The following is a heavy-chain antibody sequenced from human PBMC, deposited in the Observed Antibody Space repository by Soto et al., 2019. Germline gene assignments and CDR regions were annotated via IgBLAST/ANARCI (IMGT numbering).Heavy chain of an antibody. CDR2: ISHRRIT. CDR1: GGSFSGYF. Sequence: SETLSLTCGVSGGSFSGYFWTWIRQPPGGGLEWIGEISHRRITNYNPSLKSRVTISLDTGRNHISLKLASVTAADTAVYYCVREEAVQWFSKGYYGMDVWGQGTTVTVSS. D-gene: IGHD6-13*01. CDR3: VREEAVQWFSKGYYGMDV. V-gene: IGHV4-34*01. J-gene: IGHJ6*02.